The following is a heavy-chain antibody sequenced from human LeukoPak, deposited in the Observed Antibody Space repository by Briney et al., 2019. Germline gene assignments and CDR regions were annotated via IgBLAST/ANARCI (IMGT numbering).Heavy chain of an antibody. Sequence: GGSLRLSCAASGFTFSSYGMSWVRQAPGKGLEWVSAISGSGGSTYYADSVKGRFTISRDNSKNMLYLEMNNLRVEDTAVYYCARVLTWGQGTLVTVST. CDR1: GFTFSSYG. V-gene: IGHV3-23*01. CDR3: ARVLT. J-gene: IGHJ5*02. CDR2: ISGSGGST.